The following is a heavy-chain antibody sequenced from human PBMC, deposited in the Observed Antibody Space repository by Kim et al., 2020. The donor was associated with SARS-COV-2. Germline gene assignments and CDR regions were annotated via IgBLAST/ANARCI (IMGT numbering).Heavy chain of an antibody. Sequence: GGSLRLSCAASGFTFSSYAMHWVRQAPGKGLEWVVVISYDGSNKYYADSVKGRFTISRDNSKNTLYLQMNSLRAEDTAVYYCARDLIMIVGGALDYWGQGTLVTVSS. V-gene: IGHV3-30-3*01. D-gene: IGHD3-22*01. CDR2: ISYDGSNK. J-gene: IGHJ4*02. CDR1: GFTFSSYA. CDR3: ARDLIMIVGGALDY.